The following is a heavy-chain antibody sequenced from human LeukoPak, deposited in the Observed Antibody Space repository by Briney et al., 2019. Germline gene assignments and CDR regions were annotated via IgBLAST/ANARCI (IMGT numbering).Heavy chain of an antibody. Sequence: SETLSLTCTVTGGSISSSSYYWGWIRQPPGKGLEWIGSIYYSGSTNYNPSLNSPVIISVDTSKNQFSLKLNSVTAADTAVYSSARAGDYGIKDWGQGTLVTVSS. CDR2: IYYSGST. CDR1: GGSISSSSYY. J-gene: IGHJ4*02. CDR3: ARAGDYGIKD. V-gene: IGHV4-39*07. D-gene: IGHD4-17*01.